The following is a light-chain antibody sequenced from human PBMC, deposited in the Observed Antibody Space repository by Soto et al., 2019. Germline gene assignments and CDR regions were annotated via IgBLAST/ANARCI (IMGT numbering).Light chain of an antibody. V-gene: IGLV1-44*01. CDR3: AAWDDSLNGDV. CDR1: SSNIGSNT. CDR2: SNN. J-gene: IGLJ1*01. Sequence: QSVLTQPPSASGTPGRRVVISCSGSSSNIGSNTVNWYQQLPGTAPKLLIYSNNHRPSGVPDRFSGSKSGTSASLAISGLKSDDEADYYCAAWDDSLNGDVFATGTKVTVL.